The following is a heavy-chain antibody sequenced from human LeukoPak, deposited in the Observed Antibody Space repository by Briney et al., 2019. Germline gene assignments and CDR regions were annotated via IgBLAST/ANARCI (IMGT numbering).Heavy chain of an antibody. CDR1: GGSISSHY. D-gene: IGHD6-13*01. Sequence: SETLSLTCTVSGGSISSHYWSWIRQPPGKGLEWIGYIYYSGSTNYNPSLKSRVTISVDTSKNQFSLKLSSVTAADTAVYYCARGRRAASKNYYYYMDVWGKGTRSPSP. V-gene: IGHV4-59*11. CDR3: ARGRRAASKNYYYYMDV. J-gene: IGHJ6*03. CDR2: IYYSGST.